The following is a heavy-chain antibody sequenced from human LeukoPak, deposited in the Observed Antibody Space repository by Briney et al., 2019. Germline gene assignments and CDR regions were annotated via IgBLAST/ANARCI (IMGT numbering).Heavy chain of an antibody. D-gene: IGHD1-26*01. CDR1: GFTFSSYE. J-gene: IGHJ4*02. CDR2: INHDGSET. CDR3: AREYIGSSDFDY. Sequence: PGGSLRLSCAASGFTFSSYEMTWVRQAPGKGLEWVANINHDGSETHYVDSVKGRFTISRDNVKKSLFLQMNSLRAEDTAVYHCAREYIGSSDFDYWGRGTLVTVSS. V-gene: IGHV3-7*01.